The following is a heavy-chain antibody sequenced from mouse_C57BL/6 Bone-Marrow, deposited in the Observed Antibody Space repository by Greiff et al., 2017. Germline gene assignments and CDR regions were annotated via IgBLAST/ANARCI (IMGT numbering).Heavy chain of an antibody. D-gene: IGHD1-1*01. CDR2: ISSGGDYI. CDR1: GFTFSSYA. Sequence: EVQVVESGEGLVKPGGSLKLSCAASGFTFSSYAMSWVRQTPEKRLEWVAYISSGGDYIYYADTVKGRFTISRDNARNTLYLQMSSLKSEDTAMDYSVTTVVDYAMDYWGRGTSVTVSA. CDR3: VTTVVDYAMDY. V-gene: IGHV5-9-1*02. J-gene: IGHJ4*01.